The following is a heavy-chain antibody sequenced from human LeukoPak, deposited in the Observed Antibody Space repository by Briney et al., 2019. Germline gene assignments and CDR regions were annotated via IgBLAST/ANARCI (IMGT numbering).Heavy chain of an antibody. D-gene: IGHD5-12*01. J-gene: IGHJ4*02. V-gene: IGHV4-39*07. Sequence: SETLSLTCTVSGGSISSSSYYWGWIRQPPGKGLEWIGSIYYSGSTYYNPSLKSRVTISVDTSKNQFSLKLSSVTAADTAVYYCARDQLGGYDEYFDYWGQGTLVTVSS. CDR2: IYYSGST. CDR1: GGSISSSSYY. CDR3: ARDQLGGYDEYFDY.